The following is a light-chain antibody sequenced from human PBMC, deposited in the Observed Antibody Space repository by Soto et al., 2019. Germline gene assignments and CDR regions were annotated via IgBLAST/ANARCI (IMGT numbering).Light chain of an antibody. CDR3: QQRSNWQLT. Sequence: EIVLTQSPATLSLSPGERATLSCRASQSVSSYLAWYQQKPGQAPRLLIYDASNRATGIPARFSGSGSGTEFTLTISSLEPEDFAVYYCQQRSNWQLTFGGGTKVEIK. J-gene: IGKJ4*01. CDR1: QSVSSY. V-gene: IGKV3-11*01. CDR2: DAS.